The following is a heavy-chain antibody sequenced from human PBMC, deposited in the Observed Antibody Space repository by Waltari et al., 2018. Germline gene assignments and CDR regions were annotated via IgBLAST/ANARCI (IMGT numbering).Heavy chain of an antibody. J-gene: IGHJ4*02. V-gene: IGHV4-59*01. CDR3: ARGAPGNKFDY. CDR2: IYYSGST. CDR1: GGSISRYY. Sequence: QVQLQVSGPGLVKPSETLSLPCTVSGGSISRYYWSWIRQPPGKGLEWIGYIYYSGSTNYNPSLKSRVTISVDTSKNQFSLKLSSVTAADTAVYYCARGAPGNKFDYWGQGTLVTVSS.